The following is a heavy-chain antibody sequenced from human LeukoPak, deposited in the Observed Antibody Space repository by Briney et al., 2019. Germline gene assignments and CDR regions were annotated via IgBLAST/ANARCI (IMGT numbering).Heavy chain of an antibody. CDR3: ARDRRIAVAGTNLTSFSYYYMDV. V-gene: IGHV4-59*12. Sequence: PSETLSLTCTVSGGSISSYYWSWIRQPPGKGLEWIGYIYYSGSTNYNPSLKSRVTISVDTSKNQFSLKLSSVTAADTAVYYCARDRRIAVAGTNLTSFSYYYMDVWGKGTTVTVSS. CDR2: IYYSGST. D-gene: IGHD6-19*01. J-gene: IGHJ6*03. CDR1: GGSISSYY.